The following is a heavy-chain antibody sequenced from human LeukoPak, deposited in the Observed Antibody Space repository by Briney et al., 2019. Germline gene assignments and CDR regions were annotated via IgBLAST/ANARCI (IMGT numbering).Heavy chain of an antibody. CDR1: GGSISGYY. Sequence: SETLSLTCTVSGGSISGYYWSWIRQPPGKGLQWIGYIYYSGSTNYNPSLKSRVTISVDTSKNQFSLKLSSVTAADTAVYYCASSSDFDYWGQGTLVTVSS. CDR3: ASSSDFDY. CDR2: IYYSGST. J-gene: IGHJ4*02. V-gene: IGHV4-59*12.